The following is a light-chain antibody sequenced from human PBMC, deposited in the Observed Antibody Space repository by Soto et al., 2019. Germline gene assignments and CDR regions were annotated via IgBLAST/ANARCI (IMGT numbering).Light chain of an antibody. Sequence: EIVMTQSPATLSVSPGERATLSCRASQSVSSNLAWYQQKPGQSPRLLIYGASTRATGIPARFSGSGSGTEFTLTISSLQSEDFAVYYCQHYNNWTPWTFGQGTKVEI. J-gene: IGKJ1*01. V-gene: IGKV3-15*01. CDR2: GAS. CDR3: QHYNNWTPWT. CDR1: QSVSSN.